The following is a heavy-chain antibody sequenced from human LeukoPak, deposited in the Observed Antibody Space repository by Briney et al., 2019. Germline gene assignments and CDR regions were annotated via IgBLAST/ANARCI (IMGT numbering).Heavy chain of an antibody. J-gene: IGHJ6*02. D-gene: IGHD6-25*01. CDR2: IYTNGST. CDR1: GGSISSYD. CDR3: ERVGSSGGSDYYYGMDV. Sequence: SETLSLTCTASGGSISSYDWSWIRQPAGKGLVWIGRIYTNGSTNDNPSLKSRVTISLDTSKNKSSLKLSSVADGDPAVYYCERVGSSGGSDYYYGMDVWGQGNTVSVSS. V-gene: IGHV4-4*07.